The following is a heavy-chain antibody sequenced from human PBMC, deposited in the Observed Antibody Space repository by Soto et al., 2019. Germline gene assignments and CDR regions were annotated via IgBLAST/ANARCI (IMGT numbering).Heavy chain of an antibody. J-gene: IGHJ1*01. V-gene: IGHV1-69*13. CDR2: IIPIFGTA. CDR1: GGTFSSYA. Sequence: SVKVSCKASGGTFSSYAISWVRQAPGQGLEWMGGIIPIFGTANYAQKFQGRVTITADESTSTAYMELSSLRGEDTAVYYCARVGNWKDIEVVPVAIEHWGQGTLVTVSS. D-gene: IGHD2-2*01. CDR3: ARVGNWKDIEVVPVAIEH.